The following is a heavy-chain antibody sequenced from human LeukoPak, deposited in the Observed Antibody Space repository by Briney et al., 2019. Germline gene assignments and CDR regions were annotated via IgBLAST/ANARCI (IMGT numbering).Heavy chain of an antibody. CDR3: ARGGGYSSSWYGGYFDY. Sequence: SETLSLTCAVYGGSFSGYYWSWLRQPPGKGLEGMGEINHSGSTNYNPSLKSRVTISVDTSKNQFSLKLSSVTAADTAVYYCARGGGYSSSWYGGYFDYWGQGTLVTVSS. V-gene: IGHV4-34*01. CDR1: GGSFSGYY. CDR2: INHSGST. D-gene: IGHD6-13*01. J-gene: IGHJ4*02.